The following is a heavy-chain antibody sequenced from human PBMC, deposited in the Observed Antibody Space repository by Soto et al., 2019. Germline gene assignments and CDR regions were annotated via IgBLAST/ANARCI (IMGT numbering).Heavy chain of an antibody. CDR3: ARDRSSSGI. CDR1: GYTFTSYD. J-gene: IGHJ3*02. V-gene: IGHV1-8*01. D-gene: IGHD6-6*01. Sequence: QVQLVQSGAEVKKPGASVKVSCKASGYTFTSYDINWVRQATGQGLEWMGWMNPNSGNTGYAQKFQGRVTMTTDTSASTAYMELRSLRSDDTAVYYCARDRSSSGIWGQGTMVTVSS. CDR2: MNPNSGNT.